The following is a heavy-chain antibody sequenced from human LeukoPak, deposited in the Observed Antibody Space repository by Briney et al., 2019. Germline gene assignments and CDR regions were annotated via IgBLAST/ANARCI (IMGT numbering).Heavy chain of an antibody. CDR1: GFTFSSYD. V-gene: IGHV3-13*04. Sequence: GGSLRLSCAASGFTFSSYDMHWVRQATGKGLEWVSAIGTAGDTYYPGSVKGRFTISRENAKNSLYLQMNSLRAGDTAVYYCARNARGYSYGDNGMDVWGQGTTVTVSS. CDR2: IGTAGDT. D-gene: IGHD5-18*01. J-gene: IGHJ6*02. CDR3: ARNARGYSYGDNGMDV.